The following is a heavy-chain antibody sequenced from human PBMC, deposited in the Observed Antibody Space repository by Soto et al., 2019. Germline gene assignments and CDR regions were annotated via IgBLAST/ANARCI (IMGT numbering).Heavy chain of an antibody. J-gene: IGHJ4*02. CDR1: GYTFTGYY. Sequence: ASVKVSCKASGYTFTGYYMHWVLQAPGQGLEWMGWINPNSGGTNYAQKFQGRVTMTRDTSISTAYMELSSLRAEDTAVYYCARDLIAAAAHPFDYWGQGTLVTVSS. V-gene: IGHV1-2*02. CDR3: ARDLIAAAAHPFDY. D-gene: IGHD6-13*01. CDR2: INPNSGGT.